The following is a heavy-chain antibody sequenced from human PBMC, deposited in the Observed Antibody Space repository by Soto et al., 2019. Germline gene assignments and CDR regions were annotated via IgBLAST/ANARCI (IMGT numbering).Heavy chain of an antibody. CDR3: ARAYVRGVAPLDY. J-gene: IGHJ4*02. D-gene: IGHD3-10*01. CDR1: GFTFSSYS. CDR2: ISSSSSTI. V-gene: IGHV3-48*01. Sequence: GGSLRLSCAASGFTFSSYSMNLVRQAPGKGLEWVSYISSSSSTIYYADSVKGRFTISRDNAKNSLYLQMNSLRAEDTAVYYCARAYVRGVAPLDYWGQGTLVTVSS.